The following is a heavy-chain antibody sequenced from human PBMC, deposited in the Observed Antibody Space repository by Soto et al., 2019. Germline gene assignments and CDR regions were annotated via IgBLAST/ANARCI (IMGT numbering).Heavy chain of an antibody. J-gene: IGHJ5*02. CDR2: IKPDNGDT. Sequence: QLQLVQSGAEVERPGASVRVSCKAYGYPFSKYGISWLRQATGQGLERKGWIKPDNGDTNYAQKFQGRVAMTTDTSSNTAYMQPRSLRSDDTAVYYCATSYDSGSDPWGQGTVVSVST. D-gene: IGHD5-12*01. CDR1: GYPFSKYG. V-gene: IGHV1-18*04. CDR3: ATSYDSGSDP.